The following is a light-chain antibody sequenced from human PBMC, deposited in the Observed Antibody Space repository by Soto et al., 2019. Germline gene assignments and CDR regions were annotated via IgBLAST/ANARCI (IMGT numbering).Light chain of an antibody. CDR2: YAS. CDR1: ESVHRN. CDR3: QHYSNWPPT. J-gene: IGKJ3*01. V-gene: IGKV3-15*01. Sequence: EMVMTQSPATLSVSPGERVTLSCRASESVHRNLAWYQQTPGQGPSLLIYYASTRATGVPDRFTGSGSGTEFTITISSLQSEDFGVYHCQHYSNWPPTFGPGTKVEIK.